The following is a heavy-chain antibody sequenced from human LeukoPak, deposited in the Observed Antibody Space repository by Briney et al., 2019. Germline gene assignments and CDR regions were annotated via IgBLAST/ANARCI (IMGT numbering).Heavy chain of an antibody. CDR3: ARGYSYGPMDY. CDR2: IYYSGST. CDR1: GCSISSYY. Sequence: SETLSLTCTASGCSISSYYLSWIRQPPGKGLEWIGYIYYSGSTNYNPSLKSRVTISVYTDKNQCSLKLSSVTAADTAVYYCARGYSYGPMDYWGEGTLVTVSS. V-gene: IGHV4-59*01. D-gene: IGHD5-18*01. J-gene: IGHJ4*02.